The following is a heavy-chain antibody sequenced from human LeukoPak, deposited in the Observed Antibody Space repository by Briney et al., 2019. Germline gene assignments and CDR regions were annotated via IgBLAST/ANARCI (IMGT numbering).Heavy chain of an antibody. J-gene: IGHJ3*02. CDR1: GGSISSYY. CDR3: ARIPLPDSSSWYNDAFDI. Sequence: PSETLSLTCTVSGGSISSYYWSWIRQPPGKGLEWIGYIYYSGSTNYNPSLKSRVTISVDTSKNQFSLKLSSVTAADTAVYYCARIPLPDSSSWYNDAFDIWGQGTMVTVSS. D-gene: IGHD6-13*01. CDR2: IYYSGST. V-gene: IGHV4-59*08.